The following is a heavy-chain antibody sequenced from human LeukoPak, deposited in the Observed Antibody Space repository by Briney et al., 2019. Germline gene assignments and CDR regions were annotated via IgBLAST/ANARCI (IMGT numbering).Heavy chain of an antibody. CDR2: ISDSGGIT. CDR3: AKTRTDYYGSGSYNVYYFDY. J-gene: IGHJ4*02. D-gene: IGHD3-10*01. Sequence: GGSLRLSCAASGFTFSTFSMSWVRQASGKGLEWDSTISDSGGITDYADSVKGRFAISRDNSKNTLYLQMNSLRAEDTAVYYCAKTRTDYYGSGSYNVYYFDYWGQGTLVTVSS. CDR1: GFTFSTFS. V-gene: IGHV3-23*01.